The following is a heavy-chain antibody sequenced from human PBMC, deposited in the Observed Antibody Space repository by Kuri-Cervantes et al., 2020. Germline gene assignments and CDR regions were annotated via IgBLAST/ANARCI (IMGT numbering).Heavy chain of an antibody. J-gene: IGHJ4*02. CDR2: IRSKAYGGTT. CDR1: GFTFSSYW. V-gene: IGHV3-49*04. Sequence: GESLKISCAASGFTFSSYWMSWVRQAPGKGLEWVGFIRSKAYGGTTEYAASVKGRFTISRDDSKSIAYLQMNSLKTEDTAVYYCTRGAAPKHWGQGTLVTVSS. CDR3: TRGAAPKH. D-gene: IGHD6-6*01.